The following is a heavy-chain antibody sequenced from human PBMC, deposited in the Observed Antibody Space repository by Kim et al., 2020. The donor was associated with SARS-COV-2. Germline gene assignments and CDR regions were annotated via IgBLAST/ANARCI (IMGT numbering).Heavy chain of an antibody. J-gene: IGHJ6*02. CDR3: ARHQRITIFGVVIRSGMDV. D-gene: IGHD3-3*01. CDR1: GYTFTSYG. V-gene: IGHV1-18*04. CDR2: ISAYNGNT. Sequence: ASVKVSCKASGYTFTSYGISWVRQAPGQGLEWMGWISAYNGNTNYAQKLQGRVTMTTDTSTSTAYMELRSLRSDDTAVYYCARHQRITIFGVVIRSGMDVWGQGTTVTVSS.